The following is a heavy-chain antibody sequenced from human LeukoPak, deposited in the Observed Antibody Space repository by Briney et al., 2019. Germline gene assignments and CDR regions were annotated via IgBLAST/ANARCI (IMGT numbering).Heavy chain of an antibody. CDR2: IHYSGTT. Sequence: SETLALTCTVSGGSISIYYWSWVRQPPGKGLDWIASIHYSGTTYYNPSLTSRVTISVDTSKIHFSLKMSSVTAADKAVYYCARGPTYQPIDSWGQGTLVTVSS. V-gene: IGHV4-59*05. CDR1: GGSISIYY. J-gene: IGHJ4*02. D-gene: IGHD2-2*01. CDR3: ARGPTYQPIDS.